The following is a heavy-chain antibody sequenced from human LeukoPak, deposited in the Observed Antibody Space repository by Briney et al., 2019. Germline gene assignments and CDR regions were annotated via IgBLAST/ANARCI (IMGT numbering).Heavy chain of an antibody. D-gene: IGHD6-19*01. CDR3: ARMVYRLGAFDY. CDR1: GFSLSTSGMC. CDR2: IDWDDDK. J-gene: IGHJ4*02. Sequence: SGPTLVNPTQTLTLTCTFSGFSLSTSGMCVTWIRQPPGKALQWLARIDWDDDKYYSTSLKTKLTISKDTSKNQVVLTMTNMDPVDTATYYCARMVYRLGAFDYWGQGTLVTVSA. V-gene: IGHV2-70*11.